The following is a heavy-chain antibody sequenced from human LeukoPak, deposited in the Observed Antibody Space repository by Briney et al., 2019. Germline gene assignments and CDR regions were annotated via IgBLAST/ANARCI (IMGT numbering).Heavy chain of an antibody. J-gene: IGHJ4*02. Sequence: GGSLRLSCAASGFTFSSYAMSWVRQAPGKGLEWVSAISGSGGSTYYADSVKGRFTISRDNSKNTLYLQMNSLRAEDTAVYYCAKASSYYDSSGYYYYFDYWGQGPWSPSPQ. D-gene: IGHD3-22*01. CDR3: AKASSYYDSSGYYYYFDY. CDR2: ISGSGGST. V-gene: IGHV3-23*01. CDR1: GFTFSSYA.